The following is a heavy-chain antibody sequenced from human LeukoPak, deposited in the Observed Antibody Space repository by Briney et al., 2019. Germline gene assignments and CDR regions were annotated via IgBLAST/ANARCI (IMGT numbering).Heavy chain of an antibody. D-gene: IGHD2-2*01. CDR1: GFTFSSYA. J-gene: IGHJ4*02. CDR3: ARVEGDIVVVPAAMGY. CDR2: ISYDGSNK. Sequence: GGSLRLSCAASGFTFSSYAMHWVRQAPGKGLEWVAVISYDGSNKYYADSVKGRFTVSRDNSKNTLYLQMNSLRAEDTAVYYCARVEGDIVVVPAAMGYWGQGTLVTVSS. V-gene: IGHV3-30-3*01.